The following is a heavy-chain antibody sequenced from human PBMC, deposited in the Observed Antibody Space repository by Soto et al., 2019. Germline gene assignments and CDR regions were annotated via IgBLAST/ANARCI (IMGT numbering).Heavy chain of an antibody. Sequence: SGPTLVKPTQTLTLTCTFSGFSLSTSGVGVGWIRQPPGEALEWLALIYWNDDKRYSPSLKSRLTITKDTSKNQVVLTMTNMDPVDTATYYCAHRQYSGYDAYWGQGTLVTVSS. D-gene: IGHD5-12*01. J-gene: IGHJ4*02. V-gene: IGHV2-5*01. CDR2: IYWNDDK. CDR3: AHRQYSGYDAY. CDR1: GFSLSTSGVG.